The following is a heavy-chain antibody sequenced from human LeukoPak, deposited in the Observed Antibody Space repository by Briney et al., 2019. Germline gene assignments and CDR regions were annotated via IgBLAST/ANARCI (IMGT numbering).Heavy chain of an antibody. CDR2: ISDSGDAT. D-gene: IGHD4-23*01. CDR1: GFIFSYYG. V-gene: IGHV3-23*01. J-gene: IGHJ4*02. CDR3: AKERGHSKPFDY. Sequence: PGGSLRLSCEVSGFIFSYYGMNWVRQAPGKGLEWVSAISDSGDATYYADSVNGRFTISRDNSKSTLYQQMNNLRAEDTALYYCAKERGHSKPFDYWGQGTLVTVSS.